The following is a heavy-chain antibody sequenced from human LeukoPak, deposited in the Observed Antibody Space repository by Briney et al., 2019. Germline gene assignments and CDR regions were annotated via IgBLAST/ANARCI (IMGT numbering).Heavy chain of an antibody. Sequence: GGSLSLSCAASGFTFSGYWMSWVRQAPGKGLEWVANINQDGSEKYYVDSVKGRFAISRDTAKNSLYLQMNSLRAEDTAVYYCAKSLVGATPAPNDAFDIWGQGTMVTVSS. CDR3: AKSLVGATPAPNDAFDI. V-gene: IGHV3-7*01. CDR2: INQDGSEK. CDR1: GFTFSGYW. D-gene: IGHD1-26*01. J-gene: IGHJ3*02.